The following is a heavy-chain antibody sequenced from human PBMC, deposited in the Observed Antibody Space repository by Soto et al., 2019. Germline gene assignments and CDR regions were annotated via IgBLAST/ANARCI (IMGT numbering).Heavy chain of an antibody. V-gene: IGHV3-72*01. D-gene: IGHD1-26*01. J-gene: IGHJ4*02. CDR3: GRINSGRFFFGN. CDR2: TRDKANNYAT. Sequence: EVQLVESGGNVVQPGGSLRLSCAVSGFTFSDHYMDWVRQAPGKGLEWIGRTRDKANNYATEYAASVKGRFTISRDDSTNSLHLQMSGLKTESTAVYYCGRINSGRFFFGNWGQGTLVTVSS. CDR1: GFTFSDHY.